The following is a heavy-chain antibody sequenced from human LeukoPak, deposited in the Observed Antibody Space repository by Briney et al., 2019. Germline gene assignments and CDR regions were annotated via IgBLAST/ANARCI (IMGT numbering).Heavy chain of an antibody. D-gene: IGHD1-26*01. CDR1: GFTFRSYG. CDR2: MWSDGSNK. CDR3: ARRGSGVHNFDC. J-gene: IGHJ4*02. V-gene: IGHV3-33*01. Sequence: GGSLRLSCAASGFTFRSYGMHWVRQAPGKGLEWVAVMWSDGSNKNYADSVKGRFTISRDNSKNTLSLQMDSLRAEDTAVYYCARRGSGVHNFDCWGQGTLVTVSS.